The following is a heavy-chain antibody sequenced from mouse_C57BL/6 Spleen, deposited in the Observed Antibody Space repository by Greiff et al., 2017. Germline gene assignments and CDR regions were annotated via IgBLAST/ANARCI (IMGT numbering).Heavy chain of an antibody. J-gene: IGHJ3*01. D-gene: IGHD2-5*01. CDR1: GFTFSDYG. V-gene: IGHV5-17*01. CDR3: ARHSNSAWFAY. Sequence: EVNVVESGGGLVKPGGSLKLSCAASGFTFSDYGMHWVRQAPEKGLEWVAYISSGSSTIYYADTVKGRFTISRDNAKNTLFLQMTSLRSEDTAMYYCARHSNSAWFAYWGQGTLVTVSA. CDR2: ISSGSSTI.